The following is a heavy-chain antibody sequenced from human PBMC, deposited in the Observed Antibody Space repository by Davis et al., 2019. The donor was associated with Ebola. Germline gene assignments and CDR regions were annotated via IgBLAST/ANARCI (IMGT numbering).Heavy chain of an antibody. Sequence: GESLKISCAASGFTFSSYSMNWVRQAPGKGLEWVSSISSSSSYIYYADSMKGRFTISRDNAKNTLYLQMNSLRAEDTAVYYCARGDYDILTGYVDYWGQGTLVTVSS. V-gene: IGHV3-21*01. CDR2: ISSSSSYI. D-gene: IGHD3-9*01. J-gene: IGHJ4*02. CDR3: ARGDYDILTGYVDY. CDR1: GFTFSSYS.